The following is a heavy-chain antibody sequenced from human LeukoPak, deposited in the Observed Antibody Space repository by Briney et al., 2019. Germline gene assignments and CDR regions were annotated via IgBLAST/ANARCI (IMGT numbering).Heavy chain of an antibody. V-gene: IGHV3-7*01. D-gene: IGHD3-10*01. J-gene: IGHJ6*03. CDR1: GFTFSSYW. CDR2: IKQDGSEK. CDR3: ARGGGYYYYYMDV. Sequence: GGSLRLSCAASGFTFSSYWMSWVRQAPGKGLEWVANIKQDGSEKYYVDSVKGRFTISRDNAKNSLYLQVNSLRAEDTAVYYCARGGGYYYYYMDVWGKGTTVTVSS.